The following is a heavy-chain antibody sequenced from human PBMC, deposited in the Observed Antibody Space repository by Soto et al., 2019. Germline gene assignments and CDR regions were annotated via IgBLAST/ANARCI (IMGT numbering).Heavy chain of an antibody. V-gene: IGHV3-48*02. CDR3: ATSIAAAGTSDY. J-gene: IGHJ4*02. D-gene: IGHD6-13*01. CDR2: ISSSSSTI. CDR1: GFTFSSYS. Sequence: GGSLRLSCAASGFTFSSYSRNWVRQAPGKGLEWVSYISSSSSTIYYADSVKGRFTISRDNAKNSLYLQMNSLRDEDTAVYYCATSIAAAGTSDYWGQGTLVTVSS.